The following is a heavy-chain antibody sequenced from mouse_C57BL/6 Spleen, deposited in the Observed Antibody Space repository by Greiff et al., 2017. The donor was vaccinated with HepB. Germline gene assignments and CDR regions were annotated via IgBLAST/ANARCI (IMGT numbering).Heavy chain of an antibody. V-gene: IGHV1-53*01. D-gene: IGHD1-1*01. CDR1: GYTFTSYW. CDR2: INPSNGGT. CDR3: ARHGFYGSPYYYAMDY. J-gene: IGHJ4*01. Sequence: QVQLKESGTELVKPGASVKLSCKASGYTFTSYWMHWVKQRPGQGLEWIGNINPSNGGTNYNEKFKSKATLTVDKSSSTAYMQLSSLTSEDSAVYYCARHGFYGSPYYYAMDYWGQGTSVTVSS.